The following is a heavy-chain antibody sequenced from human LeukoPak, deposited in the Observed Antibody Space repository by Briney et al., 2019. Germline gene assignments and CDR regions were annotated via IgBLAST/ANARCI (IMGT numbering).Heavy chain of an antibody. CDR1: GFIFNNYD. Sequence: GGSLRLSCATSGFIFNNYDPHWVRQAPGKGLEWLATISRDGKRQFYTDSVKGRFIISRDDSRNTLYLQMNSLRPEDTAVYYCARNRLNRANCCNDCYSAGFDYWGQGTLVTVSS. J-gene: IGHJ4*02. CDR3: ARNRLNRANCCNDCYSAGFDY. CDR2: ISRDGKRQ. V-gene: IGHV3-30*03. D-gene: IGHD2-21*02.